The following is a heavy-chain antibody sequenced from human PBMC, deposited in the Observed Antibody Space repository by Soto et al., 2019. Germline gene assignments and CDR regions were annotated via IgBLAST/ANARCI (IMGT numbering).Heavy chain of an antibody. D-gene: IGHD2-2*01. J-gene: IGHJ4*02. Sequence: QVLLVDSGGGVVQPGRSLRLSCAASGFTFSSYAMNWVRQAPGKGLEWVALISHDGFNKYYADSVRGRFTISRDSSTNTLYLQMNSLRAADTAVYYCGRCTSTSCHLGSDYWGQGTLVTVSS. V-gene: IGHV3-30-3*01. CDR1: GFTFSSYA. CDR2: ISHDGFNK. CDR3: GRCTSTSCHLGSDY.